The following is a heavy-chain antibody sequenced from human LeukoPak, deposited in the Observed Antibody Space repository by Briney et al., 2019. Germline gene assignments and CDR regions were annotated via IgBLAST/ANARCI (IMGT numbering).Heavy chain of an antibody. J-gene: IGHJ5*02. CDR1: CGSISSYY. Sequence: SETLSLTCAVYCGSISSYYWSWVRQPAGKGLEWIGRIYTSGSTNYNPSLKSRVTISVDTSKNQFSLKLSSVTAADTAVYYCARGVAGTYWFDPWGQRTLVTVSS. CDR3: ARGVAGTYWFDP. CDR2: IYTSGST. V-gene: IGHV4-59*10. D-gene: IGHD6-19*01.